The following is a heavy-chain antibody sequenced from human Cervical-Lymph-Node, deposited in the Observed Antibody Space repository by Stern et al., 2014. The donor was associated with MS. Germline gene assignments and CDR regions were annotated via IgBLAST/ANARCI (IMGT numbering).Heavy chain of an antibody. CDR2: IIPIFGTA. CDR3: ARDSGGAYCGGDCYSPSNYYYGMDV. J-gene: IGHJ6*02. D-gene: IGHD2-21*02. V-gene: IGHV1-69*01. Sequence: VQLVQSGAEVKKPGSSVKVSCKASGGTFSSYAISWVRQAPGQGLEWMGGIIPIFGTANYAQKFQGRVTITADESTSTAYMELSSLRSEDTAVYYCARDSGGAYCGGDCYSPSNYYYGMDVWGQGTTVTVSS. CDR1: GGTFSSYA.